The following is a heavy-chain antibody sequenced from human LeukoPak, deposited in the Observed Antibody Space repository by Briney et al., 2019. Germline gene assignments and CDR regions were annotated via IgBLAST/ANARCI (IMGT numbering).Heavy chain of an antibody. J-gene: IGHJ5*02. CDR3: AKQDWAVAWRRWFDP. Sequence: SQTLSLTCAISGDSVSSNSAAWNWIRQSPSRGLEWLGRTYYRSKWYNDYAVSVKSRITINPATSKTQSSLQLTSVNPEDTAVYYCAKQDWAVAWRRWFDPWGQGTLVTVSS. CDR1: GDSVSSNSAA. D-gene: IGHD6-19*01. CDR2: TYYRSKWYN. V-gene: IGHV6-1*01.